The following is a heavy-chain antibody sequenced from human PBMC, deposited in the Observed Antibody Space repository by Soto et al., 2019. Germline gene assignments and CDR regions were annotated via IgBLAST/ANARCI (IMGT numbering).Heavy chain of an antibody. J-gene: IGHJ4*02. CDR3: ARARGDSPFDY. CDR1: GFTFSSYG. V-gene: IGHV3-33*01. Sequence: QVQLVESGGGVVQPGRSLRLSCAASGFTFSSYGMHWVRQAPGKGLEWVAVIWYDGSNKYYADSVKGRFTISRDNSKNTLYLQMNSLRAEDTAVYYCARARGDSPFDYWGQGTLVTVSS. D-gene: IGHD2-21*02. CDR2: IWYDGSNK.